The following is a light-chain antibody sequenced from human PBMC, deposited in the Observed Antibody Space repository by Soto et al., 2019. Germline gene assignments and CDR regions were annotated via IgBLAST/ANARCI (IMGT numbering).Light chain of an antibody. J-gene: IGLJ2*01. V-gene: IGLV6-57*02. Sequence: NFMLTQPHSVSESPGKTVTISCTGSSGSIASNYVQWYQQRPGSAPTTVIYEDYQRPSGVPVRFSGSIDSSSNSASLTISGLKTEDEADYFCQSYDSNNVLFGGGTKLTVL. CDR1: SGSIASNY. CDR2: EDY. CDR3: QSYDSNNVL.